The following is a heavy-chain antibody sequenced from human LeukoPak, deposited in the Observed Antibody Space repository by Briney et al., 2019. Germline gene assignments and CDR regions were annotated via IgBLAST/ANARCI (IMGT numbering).Heavy chain of an antibody. CDR3: ARDSARFVVTAWSFGY. D-gene: IGHD2-21*02. CDR2: IWYDGSNK. CDR1: GFTFSSYS. V-gene: IGHV3-33*08. J-gene: IGHJ4*02. Sequence: GGSQRLSCAASGFTFSSYSMNWVRQAPGKGLEWVAVIWYDGSNKYYADSVKGRFTISRDNSKNTLYLQMNSLRAEDTAVYYCARDSARFVVTAWSFGYWGQGTLVTVSS.